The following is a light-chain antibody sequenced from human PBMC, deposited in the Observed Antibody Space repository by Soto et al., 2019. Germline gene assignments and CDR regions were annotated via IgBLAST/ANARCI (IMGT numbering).Light chain of an antibody. CDR3: SSYAGRPYPYV. V-gene: IGLV2-8*01. CDR2: EVS. CDR1: SFDVGGYNY. J-gene: IGLJ1*01. Sequence: QSALAQPPSASGSPGQSVTISCTGTSFDVGGYNYVSWYQQHPGKAPQVLMYEVSKRPSGVPDRFSGSKSGNTASLTVSGLQAEAEAEYSCSSYAGRPYPYVFLSGHKVTXL.